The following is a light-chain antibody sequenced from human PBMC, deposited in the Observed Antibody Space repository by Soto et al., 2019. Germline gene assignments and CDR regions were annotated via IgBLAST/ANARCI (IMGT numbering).Light chain of an antibody. V-gene: IGLV2-14*03. Sequence: QSALAQPASGSGSPGQSITISCTRTSSDIGAYNFVSWYQQHPGKAPKLMLYDVNIRPSGVSNRFSGSKSGNTASLTISGLQAEDEADYYCTSWTTSTTMIFGGGTKVTVL. CDR1: SSDIGAYNF. J-gene: IGLJ2*01. CDR2: DVN. CDR3: TSWTTSTTMI.